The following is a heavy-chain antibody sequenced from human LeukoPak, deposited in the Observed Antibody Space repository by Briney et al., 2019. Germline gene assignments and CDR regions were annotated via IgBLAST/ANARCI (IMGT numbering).Heavy chain of an antibody. CDR3: AREARVYDGSGYYHDW. D-gene: IGHD3-22*01. V-gene: IGHV4-4*07. J-gene: IGHJ4*02. Sequence: SETLSLTCSVSGGSISNYFWTWIRQPAGKGLEWIGRIFTSGSADCNPSLQSRVTISVDTSKNQFSLKVNSLTAADTAVYYCAREARVYDGSGYYHDWWGQGTLVTVTS. CDR1: GGSISNYF. CDR2: IFTSGSA.